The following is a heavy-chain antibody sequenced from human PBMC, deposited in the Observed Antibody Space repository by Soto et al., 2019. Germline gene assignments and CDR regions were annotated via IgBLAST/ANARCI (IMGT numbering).Heavy chain of an antibody. J-gene: IGHJ6*03. CDR1: GDSISSGGYY. D-gene: IGHD3-22*01. CDR2: IYYSGST. CDR3: ARIIITYCYYMDV. Sequence: SSGTLSLTFTVSGDSISSGGYYWSWIRQHPGKGLEWIGYIYYSGSTYYNPSLKSRVTISVDTSKNQFSLKLSSVTAADTAVYYCARIIITYCYYMDVWGKGTTVTVSS. V-gene: IGHV4-31*03.